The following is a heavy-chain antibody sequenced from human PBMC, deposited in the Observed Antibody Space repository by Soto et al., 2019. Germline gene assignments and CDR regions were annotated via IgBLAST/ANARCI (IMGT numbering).Heavy chain of an antibody. CDR3: AADTPGFGQGEFEY. Sequence: EVQMVESGGGQVEPGWSLRLSCAASGFTFRIAWMNWVRRAPGKGLEWVCHIKNDGTTDYAAPVKGRFTISRDDSKNMVYLLMSSLKTEDTSVYYCAADTPGFGQGEFEYWGQGALVTVSS. CDR1: GFTFRIAW. J-gene: IGHJ4*02. CDR2: IKNDGTT. D-gene: IGHD3-3*01. V-gene: IGHV3-15*01.